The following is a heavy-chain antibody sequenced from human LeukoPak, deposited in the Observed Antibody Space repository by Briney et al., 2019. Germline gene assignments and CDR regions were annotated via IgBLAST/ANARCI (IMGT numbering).Heavy chain of an antibody. J-gene: IGHJ4*02. CDR2: ISSSGSTI. D-gene: IGHD2-21*02. Sequence: GGSLRLSCAASGFTFSEYYMSWIRQAPGKGLEWVSYISSSGSTIYYADSVKGRFTISRDNAKNSLYLQMNSLRAEDTAVYYCAGGIVVVTAIGDYWGQGTLVTVSS. V-gene: IGHV3-11*01. CDR1: GFTFSEYY. CDR3: AGGIVVVTAIGDY.